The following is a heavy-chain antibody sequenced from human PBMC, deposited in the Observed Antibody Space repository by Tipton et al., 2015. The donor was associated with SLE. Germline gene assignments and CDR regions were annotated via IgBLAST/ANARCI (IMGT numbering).Heavy chain of an antibody. CDR3: ASWAFRGALDY. CDR2: IYYSGST. J-gene: IGHJ4*01. V-gene: IGHV4-39*07. CDR1: GVSISSSSYY. D-gene: IGHD3-10*01. Sequence: TLSLTCTVSGVSISSSSYYWGWIRQPPGKGLEWIGSIYYSGSTYYNPSLKSRVTISVDTSKNQFSLKLSSVTAADTAVYYCASWAFRGALDYWGQGTLVTVSS.